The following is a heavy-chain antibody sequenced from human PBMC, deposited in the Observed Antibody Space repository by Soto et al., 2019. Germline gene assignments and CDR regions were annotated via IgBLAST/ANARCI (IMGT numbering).Heavy chain of an antibody. CDR2: IIPIFGTA. CDR3: ATGRRTAVAGRFYYNGMDV. D-gene: IGHD6-19*01. J-gene: IGHJ6*02. Sequence: QVQLVQSGAEVKKPGSSVKVSCKASGGTFSSYAISWVRQAPGQGLEWMGGIIPIFGTATYAQKFQGRVTITADESTSTAYMELSSLRSEDTAVYYCATGRRTAVAGRFYYNGMDVWGQGTTVTVSS. CDR1: GGTFSSYA. V-gene: IGHV1-69*12.